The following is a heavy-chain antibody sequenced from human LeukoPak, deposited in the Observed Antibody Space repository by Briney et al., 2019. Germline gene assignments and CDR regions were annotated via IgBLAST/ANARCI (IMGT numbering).Heavy chain of an antibody. CDR1: GFFFGAYA. CDR2: IRSKTYGGAI. D-gene: IGHD4-17*01. J-gene: IGHJ6*03. Sequence: GGSLRLSCTPSGFFFGAYAMSWFRQAPGKGLEGVGFIRSKTYGGAIEYAASVKGRFTISRDDSKGIAYLQMNSLKTEDTAVYYCARDQLGGDPDDYYYYYMDVWGKGTTVTVSS. CDR3: ARDQLGGDPDDYYYYYMDV. V-gene: IGHV3-49*03.